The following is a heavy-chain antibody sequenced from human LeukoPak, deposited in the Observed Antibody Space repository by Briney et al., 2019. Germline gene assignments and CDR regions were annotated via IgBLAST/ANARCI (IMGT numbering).Heavy chain of an antibody. CDR3: AKDSHYYDMTYYYYMDV. V-gene: IGHV3-23*01. D-gene: IGHD3-22*01. CDR1: GFTFSSYN. J-gene: IGHJ6*03. Sequence: GGSLRLSCAASGFTFSSYNMKWVRQAPGKGLEWVSAISGSGGSTYYADSVKGRFTISRDNSKNTLYLQMNSLRAEDTAVYYCAKDSHYYDMTYYYYMDVWGKGTTVTISS. CDR2: ISGSGGST.